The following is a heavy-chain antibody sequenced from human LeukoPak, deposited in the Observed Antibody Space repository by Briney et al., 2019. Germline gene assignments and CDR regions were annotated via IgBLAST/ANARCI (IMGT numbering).Heavy chain of an antibody. CDR2: IYYSGST. J-gene: IGHJ4*02. CDR1: GGSISAYY. D-gene: IGHD6-19*01. V-gene: IGHV4-59*05. CDR3: ARSAVAGRYSRSEFDY. Sequence: SETLSLTCAVSGGSISAYYWSWIRQPPGKGLEWIGSIYYSGSTYYNPSLKSRVTISEDTSKNQFSLKLSSVNAADTAMYYCARSAVAGRYSRSEFDYWGQETLVTVSS.